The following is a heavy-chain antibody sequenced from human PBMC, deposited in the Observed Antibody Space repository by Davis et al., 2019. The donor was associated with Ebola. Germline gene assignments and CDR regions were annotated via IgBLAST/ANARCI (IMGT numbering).Heavy chain of an antibody. CDR3: ARQAPPYYDYVWGRHSIARPGAEYYYYGMDV. CDR2: IYPGDSDT. CDR1: GYSFTSYW. Sequence: GESLKISCKGSGYSFTSYWIGWVRQMPGKGLEWMGIIYPGDSDTRYSPSFQGQVTISADKSISTAYLQWSSLKASDTAMYYCARQAPPYYDYVWGRHSIARPGAEYYYYGMDVWGQGTTVTVSS. J-gene: IGHJ6*02. V-gene: IGHV5-51*01. D-gene: IGHD3-16*01.